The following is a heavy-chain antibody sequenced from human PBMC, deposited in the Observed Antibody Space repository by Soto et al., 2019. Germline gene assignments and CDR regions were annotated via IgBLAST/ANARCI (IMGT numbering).Heavy chain of an antibody. CDR3: ARTQDALEWLCRYFDL. D-gene: IGHD3-3*01. CDR1: GGSISSGGYY. CDR2: IYYSGST. Sequence: QVQLQESGPGLVKPSQTLSLTCTVSGGSISSGGYYWSWIRQHPGKGLEWIGYIYYSGSTYYNPSLKSRVTISVDTSKNQFSRKLSSVTAADTAVYYCARTQDALEWLCRYFDLWGRGTLVTVSS. J-gene: IGHJ2*01. V-gene: IGHV4-31*03.